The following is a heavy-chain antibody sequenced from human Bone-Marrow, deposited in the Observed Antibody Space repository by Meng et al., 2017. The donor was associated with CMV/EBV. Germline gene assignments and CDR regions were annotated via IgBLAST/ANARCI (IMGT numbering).Heavy chain of an antibody. CDR2: ISSSGSTI. D-gene: IGHD2-2*01. V-gene: IGHV3-11*04. CDR3: AKELIVVVPAANWFDP. Sequence: GESLKISCAASGFTVSSNYMSWVRQAPGKGLEWVSYISSSGSTIYYADSVKGRFTISRDNAKNSLYLQMNSLRAEDTAVYYCAKELIVVVPAANWFDPWGQGILVTVSS. J-gene: IGHJ5*02. CDR1: GFTVSSNY.